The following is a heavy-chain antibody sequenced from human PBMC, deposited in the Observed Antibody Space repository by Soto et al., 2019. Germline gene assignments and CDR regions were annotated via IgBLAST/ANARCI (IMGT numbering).Heavy chain of an antibody. Sequence: HPGGSLRLSCAASGFTFSSYGMHWVRQAPGKGLEWVAVISYDGSNKYYADSVKGRFTTSRDNSKNTLYLQMNSLRAEDTAVYYCAKAPGRLEWLAHFDYWGQGTLVTVSS. V-gene: IGHV3-30*18. CDR1: GFTFSSYG. J-gene: IGHJ4*02. CDR3: AKAPGRLEWLAHFDY. CDR2: ISYDGSNK. D-gene: IGHD3-3*01.